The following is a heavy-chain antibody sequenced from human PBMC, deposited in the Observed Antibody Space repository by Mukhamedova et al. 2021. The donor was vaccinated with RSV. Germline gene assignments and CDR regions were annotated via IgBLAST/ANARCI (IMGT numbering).Heavy chain of an antibody. J-gene: IGHJ4*02. D-gene: IGHD6-13*01. Sequence: TISRDNSKNTLYLQMNSLRAEDTAVYYCAKDRTKYSSSWYFADYWGQGTLVTVSS. CDR3: AKDRTKYSSSWYFADY. V-gene: IGHV3-23*01.